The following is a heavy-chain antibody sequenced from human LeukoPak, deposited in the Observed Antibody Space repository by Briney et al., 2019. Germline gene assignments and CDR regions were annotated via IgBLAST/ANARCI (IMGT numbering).Heavy chain of an antibody. CDR1: GGSVRSYY. CDR3: ARAAAGIVGAADY. J-gene: IGHJ4*02. Sequence: SETLSLTCTVSGGSVRSYYWSWIRQPPGKELEWIGYIYYNGNTNYNPSLKSRVTISVDTSKNQLSLKLSSVTAADTAVYYCARAAAGIVGAADYWGQGTLVTVSS. CDR2: IYYNGNT. V-gene: IGHV4-59*02. D-gene: IGHD1-26*01.